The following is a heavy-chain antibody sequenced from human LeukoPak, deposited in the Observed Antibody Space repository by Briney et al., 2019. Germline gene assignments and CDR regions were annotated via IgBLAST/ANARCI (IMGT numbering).Heavy chain of an antibody. CDR1: GFTFSNYG. D-gene: IGHD6-19*01. Sequence: GGSLRLSCAASGFTFSNYGMHWVRQAPGKGLEWVAVIWYDGSNKYYADSVKGRFTISRDNSKIILYLQINSLRAEDTAVYYCARGSGSGWPLDRWGQGALVTVSS. CDR2: IWYDGSNK. V-gene: IGHV3-33*01. CDR3: ARGSGSGWPLDR. J-gene: IGHJ5*02.